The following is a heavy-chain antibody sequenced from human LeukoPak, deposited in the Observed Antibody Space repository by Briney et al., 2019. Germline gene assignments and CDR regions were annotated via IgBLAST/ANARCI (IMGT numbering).Heavy chain of an antibody. CDR1: GRTFSSYA. D-gene: IGHD3-22*01. Sequence: SVKVSCKASGRTFSSYAISWVRQAPGHGLEKMGGLIPIFGTANYAQKFQGRVTITADESTSTAYMELSSLRSDDSAVYFCARAGYYYDSSGYPSLFDYWGQGTLVTVSS. V-gene: IGHV1-69*13. CDR2: LIPIFGTA. CDR3: ARAGYYYDSSGYPSLFDY. J-gene: IGHJ4*02.